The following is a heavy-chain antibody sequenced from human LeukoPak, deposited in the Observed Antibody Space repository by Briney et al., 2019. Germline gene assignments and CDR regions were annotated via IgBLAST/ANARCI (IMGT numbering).Heavy chain of an antibody. J-gene: IGHJ4*02. CDR1: GGSIGSYY. CDR3: AGRFGRYSYGADY. V-gene: IGHV4-59*01. Sequence: SETLSLTCTVSGGSIGSYYWSWIRQPPGKGLEWIGYIHYSGSTNHNPSLKSRVTISIDTSKNQISLRLTSVTAADTAVYYCAGRFGRYSYGADYWGQGTLVTVSS. D-gene: IGHD5-18*01. CDR2: IHYSGST.